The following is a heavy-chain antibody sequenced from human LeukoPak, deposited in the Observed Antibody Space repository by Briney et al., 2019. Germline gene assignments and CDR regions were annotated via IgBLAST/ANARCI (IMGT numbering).Heavy chain of an antibody. CDR1: GGSISSYY. D-gene: IGHD2-2*01. CDR2: IYTSGST. V-gene: IGHV4-4*09. Sequence: SEPLSLTCTVSGGSISSYYWSWIRQPPGKGLEWIGYIYTSGSTNYNPSLKSRVTISVDTSKNQFSLKLSSVTAADTAVYYCASSGDIVVVPATRGINYYMDVWGKGTTVTVSS. CDR3: ASSGDIVVVPATRGINYYMDV. J-gene: IGHJ6*03.